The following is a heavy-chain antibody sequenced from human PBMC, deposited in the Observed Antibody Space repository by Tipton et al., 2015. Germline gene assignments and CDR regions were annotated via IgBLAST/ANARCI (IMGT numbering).Heavy chain of an antibody. CDR1: GYSFTSYW. CDR3: AGHRDSSGYYQHDGFNI. V-gene: IGHV5-51*01. D-gene: IGHD3-22*01. CDR2: IYPGDSET. Sequence: VQLVQSGAEVKKPGESLKISCKGSGYSFTSYWIGWVRQMPGKGLELMGIIYPGDSETTYSPSFQGQVTISADKSISTAYLQWSSLKASDTATYYCAGHRDSSGYYQHDGFNIWGQGTMVTVSS. J-gene: IGHJ3*02.